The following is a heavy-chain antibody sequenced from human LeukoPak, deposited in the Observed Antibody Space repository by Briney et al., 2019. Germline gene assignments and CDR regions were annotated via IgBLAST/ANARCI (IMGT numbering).Heavy chain of an antibody. V-gene: IGHV1-18*01. J-gene: IGHJ4*02. CDR2: ISAYNGNT. CDR3: ARGFPPRRQYDSSGYYSYYFDY. Sequence: ASVKVSCKASGYTFTSYGISWVRQAPGQGLEWMGWISAYNGNTNYAQKLQGRVTMTTNTSTSTAYMELRSLRSDDTAVYYCARGFPPRRQYDSSGYYSYYFDYWGQGTLVTVSS. CDR1: GYTFTSYG. D-gene: IGHD3-22*01.